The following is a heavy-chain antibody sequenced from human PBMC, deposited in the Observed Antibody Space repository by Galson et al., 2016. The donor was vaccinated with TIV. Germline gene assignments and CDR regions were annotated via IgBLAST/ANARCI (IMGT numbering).Heavy chain of an antibody. D-gene: IGHD3-16*01. CDR1: GGSISDYY. CDR3: ARVHLWYFDY. V-gene: IGHV4-59*01. Sequence: SETLSLTCTVSGGSISDYYWSWIRQPPGKGLDWIGYVYYTGSTDYNPSLKSRVTISVDTSKNQFSLRLSSVTAADTAMYYCARVHLWYFDYWGQGILVTVSS. J-gene: IGHJ4*02. CDR2: VYYTGST.